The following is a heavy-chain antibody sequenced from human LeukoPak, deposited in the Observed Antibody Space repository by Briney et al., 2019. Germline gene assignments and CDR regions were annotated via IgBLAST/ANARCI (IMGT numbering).Heavy chain of an antibody. Sequence: PGGSLRLSCAASGFTFRGYWMSWVRQAPGKGLEWVANIKQDGSEKYYVDSVKGRFTISRDNAKNSLYLQMNSLRAEDTAVYYCARGPGRAFDIWGQGTMVTVSS. CDR3: ARGPGRAFDI. V-gene: IGHV3-7*03. D-gene: IGHD1-26*01. J-gene: IGHJ3*02. CDR1: GFTFRGYW. CDR2: IKQDGSEK.